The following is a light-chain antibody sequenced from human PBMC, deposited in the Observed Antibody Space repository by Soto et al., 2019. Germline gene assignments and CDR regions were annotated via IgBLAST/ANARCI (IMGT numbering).Light chain of an antibody. V-gene: IGLV2-23*01. CDR3: CSYAGRYTYV. J-gene: IGLJ1*01. CDR2: EGS. Sequence: QSVLTKAASGSRPPGQSITISCTGGSSDVGSYDLVSWYQQHPGKAPKVMIYEGSKRPSGVSSRFSGSKSGNTASLTISGPQADDEADYYCCSYAGRYTYVFGAGTKVTVL. CDR1: SSDVGSYDL.